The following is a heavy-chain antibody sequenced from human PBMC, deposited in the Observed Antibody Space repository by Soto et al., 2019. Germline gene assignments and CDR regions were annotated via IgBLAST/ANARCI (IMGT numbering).Heavy chain of an antibody. D-gene: IGHD6-6*01. J-gene: IGHJ4*02. CDR3: AARPIAARPRFRTDVYYFDY. CDR1: GGSFSGYY. CDR2: INHSGST. V-gene: IGHV4-34*01. Sequence: SETLSLTCAVYGGSFSGYYWSWIRQPPGKGLEWIGEINHSGSTNYNPSLKSRVTISVDTSKNQFSLKLSSVTAADTAVYYCAARPIAARPRFRTDVYYFDYWGQGTLVTVSS.